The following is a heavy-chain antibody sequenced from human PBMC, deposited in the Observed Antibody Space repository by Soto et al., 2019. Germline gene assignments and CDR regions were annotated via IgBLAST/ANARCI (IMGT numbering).Heavy chain of an antibody. J-gene: IGHJ6*02. CDR1: GYTFTSYY. D-gene: IGHD6-19*01. CDR3: ATHQLIFIAVAGTVDYYYGMDV. V-gene: IGHV1-46*01. CDR2: INPSGGST. Sequence: GASVKVSCKASGYTFTSYYMHWVRQAPGQGLEWMGIINPSGGSTSYAQKFQGRVTMTRDTSTSTVYMELSSLRSEDTAVYYCATHQLIFIAVAGTVDYYYGMDVWGQGTTVTVSS.